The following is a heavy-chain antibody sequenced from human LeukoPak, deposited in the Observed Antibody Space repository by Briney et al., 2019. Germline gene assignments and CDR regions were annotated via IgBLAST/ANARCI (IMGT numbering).Heavy chain of an antibody. CDR2: ISAYNGNT. J-gene: IGHJ5*02. Sequence: ASVKVSCKASGYTFTSYGISWVRQAPGQGLEWMGWISAYNGNTNYAQKLQGRVTMTTDTSTSTAYMELRSLRSDDTAVYYCARVGDYYDSSGGVHWSDPWGQGTLVTVSS. D-gene: IGHD3-22*01. CDR1: GYTFTSYG. CDR3: ARVGDYYDSSGGVHWSDP. V-gene: IGHV1-18*01.